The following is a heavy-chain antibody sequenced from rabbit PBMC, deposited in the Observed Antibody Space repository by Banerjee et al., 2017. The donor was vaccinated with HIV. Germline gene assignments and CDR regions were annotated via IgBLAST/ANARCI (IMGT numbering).Heavy chain of an antibody. V-gene: IGHV1S45*01. J-gene: IGHJ6*01. CDR2: IVAGSSGTT. CDR1: GFSFNSNYW. CDR3: ARDTYAGYAGGVYAYYGMDL. D-gene: IGHD4-2*01. Sequence: QEQLKETGGGLVKPEGSLTLTCTASGFSFNSNYWICWVRQAPRKGLEWIACIVAGSSGTTYYASWAKGRFTISKTSSTTVTLQMTSLTAADTATYFCARDTYAGYAGGVYAYYGMDLWGQGTLVSVS.